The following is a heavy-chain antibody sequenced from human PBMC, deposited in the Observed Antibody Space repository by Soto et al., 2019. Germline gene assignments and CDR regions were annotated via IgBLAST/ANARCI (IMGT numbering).Heavy chain of an antibody. D-gene: IGHD3-3*01. CDR3: ARPPREWLPPARDYYYGMDV. Sequence: QVQLVQSGAEVKKPGSSVKVSCKAAGGTFSSYAISWVRQAPGQGLEWMGGIIPIFGTANYAQKFQGRVTITADKSTRTDYMDLSSLRSEDTAVSYWARPPREWLPPARDYYYGMDVWGKGTTVTVSS. J-gene: IGHJ6*04. CDR1: GGTFSSYA. V-gene: IGHV1-69*06. CDR2: IIPIFGTA.